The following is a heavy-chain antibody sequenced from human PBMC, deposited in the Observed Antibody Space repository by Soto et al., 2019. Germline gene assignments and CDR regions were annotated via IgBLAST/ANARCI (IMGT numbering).Heavy chain of an antibody. CDR1: GGSIRSNY. CDR3: ARERARGVGMDV. V-gene: IGHV4-4*07. Sequence: QVQLQESGPGLVKPSETLSLTCNVSGGSIRSNYWSWIRQPAGKALECIGRIYTSGNTNYNPSLKSRATMLIDTSKNQFSLILSSVTAADTGGYYCARERARGVGMDVWGQGPTVTVSS. J-gene: IGHJ6*02. D-gene: IGHD3-10*01. CDR2: IYTSGNT.